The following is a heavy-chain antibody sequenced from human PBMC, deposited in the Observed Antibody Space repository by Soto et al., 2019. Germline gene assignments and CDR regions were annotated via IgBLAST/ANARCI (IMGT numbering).Heavy chain of an antibody. CDR2: IMPMFGTT. CDR3: ARETGVSDNYNHTKDV. CDR1: GGTFSSYA. J-gene: IGHJ6*02. Sequence: SVKVSCKASGGTFSSYALSWVRQAPGQGLEWMGGIMPMFGTTKYAQNFQGRVTIIADESTSTSYMELSSLRSEDTAVYFCARETGVSDNYNHTKDVLRQGTTVTV. D-gene: IGHD3-10*01. V-gene: IGHV1-69*13.